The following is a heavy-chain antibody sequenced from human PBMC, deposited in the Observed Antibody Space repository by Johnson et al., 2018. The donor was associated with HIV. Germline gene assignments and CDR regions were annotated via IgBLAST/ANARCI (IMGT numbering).Heavy chain of an antibody. CDR3: ARAAYSSSYLDVFDI. D-gene: IGHD6-6*01. J-gene: IGHJ3*02. CDR2: ISYDGSNK. V-gene: IGHV3-30*04. Sequence: QVQLVESGGGVVQPGRSLRLSCAASGFSFSNYAIHWVRQAPGKGLEWVALISYDGSNKYYADSVKGRFTISRDNSKNTLYLQMNSLRAEDTAVYYCARAAYSSSYLDVFDIWSRGTMVTVSS. CDR1: GFSFSNYA.